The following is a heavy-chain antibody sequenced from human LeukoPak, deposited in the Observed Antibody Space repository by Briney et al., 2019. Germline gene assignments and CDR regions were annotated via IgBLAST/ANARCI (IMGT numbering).Heavy chain of an antibody. Sequence: ASVKVSCKASGYTFTSYYMHWVRQAPGQGLEWMGIINPSGGSTSYAQKFQGRVSMTRHTSTSTVYMELSSLRSEDTAVYYCARTTTITMVRGVIIPWGQGTLVTVSS. CDR3: ARTTTITMVRGVIIP. J-gene: IGHJ5*02. V-gene: IGHV1-46*01. CDR1: GYTFTSYY. CDR2: INPSGGST. D-gene: IGHD3-10*01.